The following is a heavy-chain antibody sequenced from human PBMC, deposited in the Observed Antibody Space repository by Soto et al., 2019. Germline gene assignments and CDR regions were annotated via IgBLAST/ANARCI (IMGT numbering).Heavy chain of an antibody. Sequence: SVKVSCKASGFSFTSSAVLWVRQARGQGLEWMGRIVIGGGKTNYAQKFQGRVTITRDTSTSTVYMELSSLRSEDTAVYYCARYCSGGSCYDYWGQGTLVTVSS. CDR2: IVIGGGKT. J-gene: IGHJ4*02. V-gene: IGHV1-58*01. D-gene: IGHD2-15*01. CDR3: ARYCSGGSCYDY. CDR1: GFSFTSSA.